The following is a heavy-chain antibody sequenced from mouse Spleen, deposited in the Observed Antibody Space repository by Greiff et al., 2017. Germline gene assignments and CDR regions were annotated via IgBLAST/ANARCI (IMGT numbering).Heavy chain of an antibody. J-gene: IGHJ2*01. D-gene: IGHD4-1*01. CDR1: GFSLTSYG. CDR2: IWSGGSK. V-gene: IGHV2-2*01. Sequence: VKLMESGPGLVQPSQSLSITCKVSGFSLTSYGLHWVRQSPGKGLEWLGVIWSGGSKDYNAAFISRLSISKDNSKSQVFFKMNSLQADDTAIYYCARLTGMYYLDYWGQGTTLTVSS. CDR3: ARLTGMYYLDY.